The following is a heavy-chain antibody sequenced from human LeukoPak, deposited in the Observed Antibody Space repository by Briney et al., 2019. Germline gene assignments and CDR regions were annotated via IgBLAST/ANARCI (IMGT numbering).Heavy chain of an antibody. CDR3: ARSPIYGRGYFDL. V-gene: IGHV4-59*12. D-gene: IGHD4-17*01. CDR2: IYYSGST. J-gene: IGHJ2*01. Sequence: SETLSLTCTVSGGSISSYYWSWIRQPPGKGLEWIGYIYYSGSTNYNPSLKSRVTISVDTSKNQFSLKLSSVTAADTAVYYCARSPIYGRGYFDLWGRGTLVTVSS. CDR1: GGSISSYY.